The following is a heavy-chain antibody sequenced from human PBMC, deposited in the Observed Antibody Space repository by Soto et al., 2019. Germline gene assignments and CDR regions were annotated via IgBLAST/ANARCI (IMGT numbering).Heavy chain of an antibody. D-gene: IGHD2-2*01. Sequence: EVQVVESGGGLVKPGGSLRLSCAASGFTFSEYSFLWVRQAPGKGLEWLSFIANGDNHIFYSDSVKGRFTISRDNAKNSVYLQLNSLRADDSAVYYCVRENGHCTDACNRGAFDIWGQGTMVTVSS. CDR2: IANGDNHI. CDR1: GFTFSEYS. J-gene: IGHJ3*02. CDR3: VRENGHCTDACNRGAFDI. V-gene: IGHV3-21*01.